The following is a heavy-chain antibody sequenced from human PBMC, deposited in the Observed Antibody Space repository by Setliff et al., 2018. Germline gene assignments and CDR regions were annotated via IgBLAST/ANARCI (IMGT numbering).Heavy chain of an antibody. V-gene: IGHV1-69*05. J-gene: IGHJ6*03. Sequence: SVKVSCKASGDTFRSYGISWVRQAPGQGLEWMGGTIPMFGSTTYAQKFQDRVTIITDESTTTAYMELSSLGSEDTAVYYCVREGVDTRSSTDYRYYMDVWGKGTTVTVSS. CDR2: TIPMFGST. D-gene: IGHD5-18*01. CDR3: VREGVDTRSSTDYRYYMDV. CDR1: GDTFRSYG.